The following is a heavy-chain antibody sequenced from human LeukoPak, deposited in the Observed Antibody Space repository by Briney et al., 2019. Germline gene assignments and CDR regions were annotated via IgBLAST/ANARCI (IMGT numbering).Heavy chain of an antibody. CDR1: GFTFSSYA. CDR3: ARMRYCSGGSCYPYYFDY. CDR2: IYSGGST. J-gene: IGHJ4*02. Sequence: GGSLRLSCAASGFTFSSYAMHWVRQAPGKGLEWVSVIYSGGSTYYADSVKGRFTISRDNSKNTLYLQMNSLRAEDTAVYYCARMRYCSGGSCYPYYFDYWGQGTLVTVSS. D-gene: IGHD2-15*01. V-gene: IGHV3-53*01.